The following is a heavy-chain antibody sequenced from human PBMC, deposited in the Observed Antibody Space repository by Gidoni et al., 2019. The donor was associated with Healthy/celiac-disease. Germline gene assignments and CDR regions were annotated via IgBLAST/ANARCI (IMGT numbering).Heavy chain of an antibody. D-gene: IGHD6-19*01. CDR1: GFTFSSYA. J-gene: IGHJ4*02. V-gene: IGHV3-23*01. CDR3: ATSSGQLDY. Sequence: EVQLLESGGGLVQTGGSLRLSCAASGFTFSSYAMSWVRQAPGKGLEWVSAIIGSGGSTYYADSVNGRFTISRDNSKNTLYLQMNSLRAEDTAVYYCATSSGQLDYWGQGTLVTVSS. CDR2: IIGSGGST.